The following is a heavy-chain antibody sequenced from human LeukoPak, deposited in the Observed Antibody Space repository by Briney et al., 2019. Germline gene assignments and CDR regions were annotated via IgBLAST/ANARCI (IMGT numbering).Heavy chain of an antibody. J-gene: IGHJ3*02. Sequence: SETLSLTCTVSGGSISSSSYYWGWIRQPPGKVLGWIGSIYYSGSTYYNPSLKSRVTISVDTSKNQFSLKLTSVTAADTAVYYRARNPGIAAPLELDAFDIWGQGTTVTVSS. V-gene: IGHV4-39*07. CDR2: IYYSGST. D-gene: IGHD6-13*01. CDR3: ARNPGIAAPLELDAFDI. CDR1: GGSISSSSYY.